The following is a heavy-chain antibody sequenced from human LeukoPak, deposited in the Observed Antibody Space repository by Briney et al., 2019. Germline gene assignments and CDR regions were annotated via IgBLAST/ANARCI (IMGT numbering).Heavy chain of an antibody. Sequence: ASEKLSCTASVGTVSSYTISWERQAPRQALERMGWISAYNGNTNYAQKLQGRVTMTTDTSTSTAYVELRSLRSDYAAVYYCARDVGDSSGYPGPYYYYYMDVWGKGTTVTISS. J-gene: IGHJ6*03. D-gene: IGHD3-22*01. V-gene: IGHV1-18*01. CDR2: ISAYNGNT. CDR1: VGTVSSYT. CDR3: ARDVGDSSGYPGPYYYYYMDV.